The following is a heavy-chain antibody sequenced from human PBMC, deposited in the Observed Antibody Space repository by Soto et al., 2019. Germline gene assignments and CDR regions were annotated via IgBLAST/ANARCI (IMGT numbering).Heavy chain of an antibody. J-gene: IGHJ4*02. CDR2: IWYDGSKE. CDR1: GFTFSAYG. V-gene: IGHV3-33*01. CDR3: TRDGGSGLDY. D-gene: IGHD3-10*01. Sequence: QVQLVESGGGVVQPGRSLRLSCTASGFTFSAYGMHCVRQTPGMGLEWVAVIWYDGSKEFFADSVKGRFTVSKDDSKNTLYLQMNSLRTEDTAVYYCTRDGGSGLDYWGQGTLVTVSS.